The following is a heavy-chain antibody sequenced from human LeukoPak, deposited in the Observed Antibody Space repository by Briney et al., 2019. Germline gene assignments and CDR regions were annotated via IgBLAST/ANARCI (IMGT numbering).Heavy chain of an antibody. Sequence: GGSLRLSCAASGFTFSDYYMSWIRQAPGKGLEWVSYISSSGSIKHYADSVKGRFTISRDNAKNSLYLQMNSLRAEDTAVYYCARARYTSGWETLDYWGQGTLVTVSS. CDR2: ISSSGSIK. CDR3: ARARYTSGWETLDY. CDR1: GFTFSDYY. J-gene: IGHJ4*02. D-gene: IGHD6-19*01. V-gene: IGHV3-11*04.